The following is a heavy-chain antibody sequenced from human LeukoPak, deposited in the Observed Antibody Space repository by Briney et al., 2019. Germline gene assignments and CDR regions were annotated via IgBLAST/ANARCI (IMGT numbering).Heavy chain of an antibody. J-gene: IGHJ4*02. Sequence: QSGTSLRLFCEASAFIFNHYALHWVRQAPNKGLEWVAVRYYADSVKGRFSIFRDDSQKRVFLQMNSLRAEDTAVYYCVRDAQRGFDYSNSLQYWGQGALVTVSS. CDR2: R. D-gene: IGHD4-11*01. CDR1: AFIFNHYA. V-gene: IGHV3-33*01. CDR3: VRDAQRGFDYSNSLQY.